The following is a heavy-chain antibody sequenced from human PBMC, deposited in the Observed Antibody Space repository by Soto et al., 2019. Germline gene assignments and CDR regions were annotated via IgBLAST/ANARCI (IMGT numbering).Heavy chain of an antibody. CDR1: GFSFSRYG. CDR3: ETEYIRPLDY. CDR2: ISYDGTSK. V-gene: IGHV3-30*03. Sequence: QVQLVESGGGVVQPGRSLRLSCAASGFSFSRYGMHWGRQTPGKGLEWVAVISYDGTSKYYADTVKGRFTISRDNSKNMLYMQMNSLRPEETAVYYCETEYIRPLDYWGQGTLVTVSS. D-gene: IGHD1-1*01. J-gene: IGHJ4*02.